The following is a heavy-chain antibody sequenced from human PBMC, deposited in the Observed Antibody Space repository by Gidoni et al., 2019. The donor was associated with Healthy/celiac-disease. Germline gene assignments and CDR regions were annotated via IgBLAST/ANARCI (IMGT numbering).Heavy chain of an antibody. D-gene: IGHD3-22*01. J-gene: IGHJ4*02. CDR3: ARAGRDYDSSGYFFDY. CDR2: TRNKANSYTT. V-gene: IGHV3-72*01. Sequence: EVQLVESGGGLVQPGGSLRLSCAASGFTFSDHYMDWVRQAPGKGLEWVGRTRNKANSYTTEYAASVKGRFTISRDDSKNSLYLQMNSLKTEDTAVYYCARAGRDYDSSGYFFDYWGQGTLVTVSS. CDR1: GFTFSDHY.